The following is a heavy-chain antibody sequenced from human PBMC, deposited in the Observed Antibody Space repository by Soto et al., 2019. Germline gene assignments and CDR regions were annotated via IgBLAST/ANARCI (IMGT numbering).Heavy chain of an antibody. CDR1: GFTFDDYG. CDR2: INWNGGST. V-gene: IGHV3-20*01. D-gene: IGHD2-15*01. CDR3: AGYCSGGSCHSGWYFDL. J-gene: IGHJ2*01. Sequence: EVQLVESGGGVVRPGGSLRLSCAASGFTFDDYGMRWVRQAPGKGLEWVSGINWNGGSTGYADSVKGRFTISRDNAKNHLYVQMNSLRAEDTALYHCAGYCSGGSCHSGWYFDLLGRGTLVTVSS.